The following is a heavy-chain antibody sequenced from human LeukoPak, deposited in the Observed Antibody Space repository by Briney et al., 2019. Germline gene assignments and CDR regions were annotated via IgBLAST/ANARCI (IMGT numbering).Heavy chain of an antibody. V-gene: IGHV3-15*01. CDR1: GFTFSNAW. Sequence: PGGSLRLSCEAAGFTFSNAWMSWLRQAPGKGLEWVGRTKSKIDGLTTDYAAPVKGRFTISRDDSKNTVFLQMNSLEPEDTAVYYCTTGSPHYGSGSFYPYWGQGTLVTVSS. CDR3: TTGSPHYGSGSFYPY. J-gene: IGHJ4*02. CDR2: TKSKIDGLTT. D-gene: IGHD3-10*01.